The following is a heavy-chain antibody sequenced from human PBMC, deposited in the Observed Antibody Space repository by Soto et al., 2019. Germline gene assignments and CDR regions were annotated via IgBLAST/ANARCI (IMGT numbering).Heavy chain of an antibody. Sequence: QLQLQESGPGLVKPSETLSLTCTVSGGSISSSSHHWGWIRQPPGKRLEWIGSVYYTGRDYYDPSLRMRVSLSEDTSKTQFSRKMRSVTAADTAVYDCARLPQPTTWAYIYYWGQGTLVTVSS. V-gene: IGHV4-39*01. CDR3: ARLPQPTTWAYIYY. J-gene: IGHJ4*02. CDR1: GGSISSSSHH. CDR2: VYYTGRD. D-gene: IGHD3-9*01.